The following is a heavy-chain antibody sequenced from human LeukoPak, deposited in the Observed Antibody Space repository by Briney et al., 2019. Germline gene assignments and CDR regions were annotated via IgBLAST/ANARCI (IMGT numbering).Heavy chain of an antibody. Sequence: PSETLSLTCTASGGSISSYYWSWIRQPAGKGLEWIGRIYTSGSTNYDPSLKGRVTMSVDTSKNQFSLKLNSVTAADTAVYYCAREEGSGKRFDPWGQGTLVTVSS. D-gene: IGHD3-10*01. CDR2: IYTSGST. V-gene: IGHV4-4*07. CDR1: GGSISSYY. CDR3: AREEGSGKRFDP. J-gene: IGHJ5*02.